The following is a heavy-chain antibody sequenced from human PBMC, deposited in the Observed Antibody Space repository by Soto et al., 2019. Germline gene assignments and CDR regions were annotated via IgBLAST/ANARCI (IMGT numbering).Heavy chain of an antibody. Sequence: SETLSLTCAVYGGSFSGYYWSWIRQPPGKGLKKIGEINHSGSTNYNPSLKSRVTISVDTSKNQFSLKLSSVTAADMDVYYCARASLYYFYGMDVWGKGTTVTVST. J-gene: IGHJ6*04. CDR3: ARASLYYFYGMDV. CDR2: INHSGST. V-gene: IGHV4-34*01. CDR1: GGSFSGYY.